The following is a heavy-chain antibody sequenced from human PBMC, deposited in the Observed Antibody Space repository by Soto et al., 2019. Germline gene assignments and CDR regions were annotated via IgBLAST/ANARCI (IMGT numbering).Heavy chain of an antibody. V-gene: IGHV4-34*01. CDR1: GGSFSGYY. CDR3: ARETSRGYSLVRRGWFDP. Sequence: SETLSLTCAVYGGSFSGYYWSWIRQPPGKGLEWIGEINHSGSTYYNPSLKSRVTISVDRSKNQFSLKLSSVTAADTAVYYCARETSRGYSLVRRGWFDPWGQGTLVTVSS. CDR2: INHSGST. D-gene: IGHD5-18*01. J-gene: IGHJ5*02.